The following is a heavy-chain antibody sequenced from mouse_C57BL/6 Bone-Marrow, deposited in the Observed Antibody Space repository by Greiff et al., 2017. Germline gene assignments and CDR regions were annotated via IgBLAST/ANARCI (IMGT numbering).Heavy chain of an antibody. Sequence: QVQLQQSGAELMKPGASVKLSCTATGYTFTGYWIEWVKQRPGHGLEWIGEILPGSGSTNYNEKFKGKATFTADTSSNPAYMQLSILTTVDSAIYSCADRRGAMDYWGQGTSVPVSS. CDR2: ILPGSGST. V-gene: IGHV1-9*01. CDR1: GYTFTGYW. J-gene: IGHJ4*01. CDR3: ADRRGAMDY.